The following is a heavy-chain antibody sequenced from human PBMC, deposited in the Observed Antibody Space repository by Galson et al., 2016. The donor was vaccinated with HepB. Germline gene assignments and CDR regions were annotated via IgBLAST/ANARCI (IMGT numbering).Heavy chain of an antibody. D-gene: IGHD4-23*01. Sequence: SVKVSCKASGYTFMNYYIHWARQAPGQGLEWMGKVNPSDGSSSSAQKFQGRVRMTRDTSTSTAYMELSGLRSEDTAVYYCARDNRHMTVVASNWFDPWGQGTLVTVSS. CDR3: ARDNRHMTVVASNWFDP. V-gene: IGHV1-46*01. J-gene: IGHJ5*02. CDR1: GYTFMNYY. CDR2: VNPSDGSS.